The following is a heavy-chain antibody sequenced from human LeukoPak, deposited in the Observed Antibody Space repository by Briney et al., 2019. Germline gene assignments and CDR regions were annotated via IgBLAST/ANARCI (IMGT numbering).Heavy chain of an antibody. Sequence: GGSVRLSCAASGFTFSSYSMNWVRQATGKGLEWVSSISSSSSYIYYADSVKGRFTISRDNAKNSLYLQMNSLRAEDTAVYYCARIGTGRGWFDPWGQGTLVTVSS. CDR3: ARIGTGRGWFDP. CDR1: GFTFSSYS. D-gene: IGHD3-10*01. J-gene: IGHJ5*02. V-gene: IGHV3-21*01. CDR2: ISSSSSYI.